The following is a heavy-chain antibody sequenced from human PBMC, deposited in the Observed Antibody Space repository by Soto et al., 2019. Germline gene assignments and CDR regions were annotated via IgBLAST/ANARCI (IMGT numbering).Heavy chain of an antibody. V-gene: IGHV1-69*02. CDR3: AEMKDYGGAFDI. J-gene: IGHJ3*02. D-gene: IGHD4-17*01. CDR2: IIPILGIA. CDR1: GGTFSSYT. Sequence: QVQLVQSGAEVKKPGSSVKVSCKASGGTFSSYTISWVRQAPGQGLEWMGRIIPILGIANYAQKFQGRVTITADKSTSTAYMELSSLRSEDTAVYYCAEMKDYGGAFDIWGQGTMVTVSS.